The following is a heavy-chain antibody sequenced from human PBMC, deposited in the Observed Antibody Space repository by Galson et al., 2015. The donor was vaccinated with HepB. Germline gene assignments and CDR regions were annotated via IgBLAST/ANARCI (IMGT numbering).Heavy chain of an antibody. V-gene: IGHV3-30*02. CDR2: ISNDETTK. J-gene: IGHJ3*02. CDR1: GFAFSGYA. D-gene: IGHD4-23*01. CDR3: ATVAWVVTSGFDI. Sequence: SLRLSCAASGFAFSGYAMHWVRQAPLKGLEWVAYISNDETTKHYADSVKGRFTISRDNSKDTLYLQLNSLRTEDTAVYYCATVAWVVTSGFDIWGQGTMVTVSS.